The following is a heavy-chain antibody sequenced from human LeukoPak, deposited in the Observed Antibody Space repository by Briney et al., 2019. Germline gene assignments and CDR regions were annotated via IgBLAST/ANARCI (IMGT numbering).Heavy chain of an antibody. D-gene: IGHD2-2*01. CDR3: ARQPLNCTSTSCYAFDI. J-gene: IGHJ3*02. CDR2: INDSGST. CDR1: GGSVSGYY. V-gene: IGHV4-34*01. Sequence: SETLSLTCAVYGGSVSGYYWSWIRQPPGKGLEWIGEINDSGSTNYNPSLRSRVTMSVDTSKNQISLNLRSVTAADTAVCYCARQPLNCTSTSCYAFDIWGQGTMVTVSS.